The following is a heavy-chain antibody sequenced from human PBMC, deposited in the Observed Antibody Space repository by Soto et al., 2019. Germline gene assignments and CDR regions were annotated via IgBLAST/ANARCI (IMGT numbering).Heavy chain of an antibody. V-gene: IGHV3-30*18. D-gene: IGHD4-17*01. CDR2: ISYDGSNT. J-gene: IGHJ4*02. Sequence: GGSLRLSCAASGFTFSSYAMSWVRQAPGKGLELVLVISYDGSNTYYADSVKGRFTISRDNSKNMLYLQMNSLRAEDTALYYCAKDHNPVTTRQIRYFDYWGQGTLVTVSS. CDR1: GFTFSSYA. CDR3: AKDHNPVTTRQIRYFDY.